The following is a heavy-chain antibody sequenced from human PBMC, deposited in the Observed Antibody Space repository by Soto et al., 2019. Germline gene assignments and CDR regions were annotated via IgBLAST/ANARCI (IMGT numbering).Heavy chain of an antibody. CDR1: GFTFYSYA. V-gene: IGHV3-23*01. CDR3: VKDRMAYNSVWDPFDL. J-gene: IGHJ3*01. Sequence: EVQLLESGGGLVQPGGSLRLSCAASGFTFYSYAMSWVRQAPGKGLEWVSTIGSVGGDTYYADSVKGRFTISRDDSKNTLLLQMNSLRAEDTAVYYCVKDRMAYNSVWDPFDLWGQGTMVTVSS. D-gene: IGHD1-20*01. CDR2: IGSVGGDT.